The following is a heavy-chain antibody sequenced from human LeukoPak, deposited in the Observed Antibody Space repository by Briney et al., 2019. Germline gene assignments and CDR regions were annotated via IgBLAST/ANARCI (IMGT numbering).Heavy chain of an antibody. Sequence: SETLSLTCTVSGYSISSGYYWGWIRQPPGKGLEWIGSIYHSGSTYYNPSLKSRVTISIDTSKNQFSLKLSSVTAADTAVYYCARVSWEACSGGGCPISDYFDYWGQGTLVTVSS. CDR3: ARVSWEACSGGGCPISDYFDY. J-gene: IGHJ4*02. CDR2: IYHSGST. D-gene: IGHD2-15*01. V-gene: IGHV4-38-2*02. CDR1: GYSISSGYY.